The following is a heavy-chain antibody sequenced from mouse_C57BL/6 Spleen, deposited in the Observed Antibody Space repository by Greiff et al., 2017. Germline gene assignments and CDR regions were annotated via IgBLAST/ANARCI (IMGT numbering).Heavy chain of an antibody. CDR3: ARERRGFDY. CDR2: IHPNSGST. Sequence: QVQLQQPGAELVRPGTSVKLSCKASGYTFTSYWMHWVKQRPGQGLEWIGMIHPNSGSTNYNEKFKSKATLTVDKSSSTAYMQLSSLTSEDSAVYYCARERRGFDYWGQGTTLTVSS. CDR1: GYTFTSYW. V-gene: IGHV1-64*01. J-gene: IGHJ2*01.